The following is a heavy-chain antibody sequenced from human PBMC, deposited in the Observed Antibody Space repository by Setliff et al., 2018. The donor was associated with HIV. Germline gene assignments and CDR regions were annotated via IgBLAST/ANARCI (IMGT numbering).Heavy chain of an antibody. Sequence: GGSLRLSCSASGFTFSKHGVHWVRQAPGKGLEWVSLISWDGGSTYYADSVKGRFTISRDNSKNSLYLQMNSLRTEDTALYYCAKGDEVGATGFWGQGTLVTVSS. CDR1: GFTFSKHG. CDR2: ISWDGGST. D-gene: IGHD1-26*01. J-gene: IGHJ4*02. CDR3: AKGDEVGATGF. V-gene: IGHV3-43*01.